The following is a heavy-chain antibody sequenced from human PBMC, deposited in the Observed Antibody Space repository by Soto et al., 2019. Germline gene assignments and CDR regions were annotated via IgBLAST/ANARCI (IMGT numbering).Heavy chain of an antibody. CDR1: GYTFTSYD. D-gene: IGHD6-13*01. V-gene: IGHV1-8*01. Sequence: GVSVKVSCKASGYTFTSYDINWVRQATGQGLEWMGWMNPNNGNTDYAQKLQGRVTMTTDTSTSTAYMELRSLRSDDTAVYYCARRSGQQLVPSGDYWGQGTLVTVSS. CDR2: MNPNNGNT. CDR3: ARRSGQQLVPSGDY. J-gene: IGHJ4*02.